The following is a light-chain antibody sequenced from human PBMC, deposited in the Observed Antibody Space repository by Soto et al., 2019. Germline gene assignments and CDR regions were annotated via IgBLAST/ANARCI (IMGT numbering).Light chain of an antibody. Sequence: EIVLTQSPATLSLSPGERATLSCRASQSISTNLAWYQQKPGQAPRLLIYHASNRATGIPARFSGSGSGTDFTLIISSLEPEDFAVYYCQQRSNWLPITLGPGTKVDFK. CDR1: QSISTN. CDR2: HAS. CDR3: QQRSNWLPIT. V-gene: IGKV3-11*01. J-gene: IGKJ3*01.